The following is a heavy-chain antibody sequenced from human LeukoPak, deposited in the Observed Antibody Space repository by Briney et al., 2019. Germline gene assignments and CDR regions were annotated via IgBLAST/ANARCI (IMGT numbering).Heavy chain of an antibody. Sequence: PGGSLRLSCAASGFIFSSYSMNWVRQAPGKGLEWVSYITSSSSTIYYADSVKGRFPISRDNAKNSLYLQMNSLRAEDTAVYYCARAGDYYDYWGQGTLVTVSS. J-gene: IGHJ4*02. V-gene: IGHV3-48*01. CDR1: GFIFSSYS. D-gene: IGHD4-17*01. CDR3: ARAGDYYDY. CDR2: ITSSSSTI.